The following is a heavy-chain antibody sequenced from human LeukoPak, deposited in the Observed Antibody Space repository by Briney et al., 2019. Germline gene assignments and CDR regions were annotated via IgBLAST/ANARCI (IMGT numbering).Heavy chain of an antibody. Sequence: GGSLRLSCAASGFTFSSYGMHWVRQAPGKGLEWVAVIWYDGSNKYYADSVKGRFTISRDNSKNTLYLQMNSLRAEDTAVYYCARENYYDSSGYYYGGYYFDYWGQGTLVTASS. CDR2: IWYDGSNK. D-gene: IGHD3-22*01. V-gene: IGHV3-33*01. CDR1: GFTFSSYG. J-gene: IGHJ4*02. CDR3: ARENYYDSSGYYYGGYYFDY.